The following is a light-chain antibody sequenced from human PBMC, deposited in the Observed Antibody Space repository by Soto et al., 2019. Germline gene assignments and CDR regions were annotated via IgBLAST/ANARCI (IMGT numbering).Light chain of an antibody. V-gene: IGKV1-39*01. CDR1: QNISNY. CDR2: AAS. Sequence: DIQMTQSPSSLSASVGDRVTITCRASQNISNYVNWYQQKPGKAPKLLIFAASSLQSGVPSRISGSGSGTDFTLTISSLQPEDFATYYGQQSSSTLRLTFGGGTKVEIK. CDR3: QQSSSTLRLT. J-gene: IGKJ4*01.